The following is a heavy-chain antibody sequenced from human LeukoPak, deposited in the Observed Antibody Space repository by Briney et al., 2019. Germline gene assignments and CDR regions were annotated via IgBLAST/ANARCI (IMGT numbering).Heavy chain of an antibody. D-gene: IGHD1-1*01. V-gene: IGHV3-30*02. CDR1: GFTFSNAG. CDR2: IRYDGSNK. CDR3: ALAKKNVH. Sequence: GGSLRLSCAASGFTFSNAGMHWVRQAPGKGLEWVAFIRYDGSNKYYADSVKGRFTISRDNAKNSLYLQMNSLRAEDTAVYYCALAKKNVHWGQGTLVTVSS. J-gene: IGHJ4*02.